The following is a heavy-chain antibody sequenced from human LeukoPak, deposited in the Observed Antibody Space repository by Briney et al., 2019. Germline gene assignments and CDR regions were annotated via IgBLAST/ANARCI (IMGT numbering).Heavy chain of an antibody. CDR2: ISGYNGNT. CDR3: AKDIHPGLGSGASCCFDY. Sequence: GASVKVSCKASGYIFTDYGISWVRQAPGQGVEWMGWISGYNGNTNYAQNLQGSVTMTTDTSKSTAYMELRSLRYDDTAVYYCAKDIHPGLGSGASCCFDYWGQGPLVTVSS. V-gene: IGHV1-18*01. CDR1: GYIFTDYG. J-gene: IGHJ4*02. D-gene: IGHD2-15*01.